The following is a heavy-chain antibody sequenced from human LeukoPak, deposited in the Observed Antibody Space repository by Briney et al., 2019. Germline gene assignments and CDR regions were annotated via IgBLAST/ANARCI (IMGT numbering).Heavy chain of an antibody. V-gene: IGHV4-39*07. CDR2: LYYSGKT. J-gene: IGHJ4*02. D-gene: IGHD2-21*01. CDR1: DDSISSSTYY. CDR3: ATSIGWPNVFDH. Sequence: PSDTLSLTCIISDDSISSSTYYWGWIRQPPGKGLEWIGTLYYSGKTYYNPSLKSRVTISVDTSKKQFSLKLTSVTAADTAVYYCATSIGWPNVFDHWGQGILVTVSS.